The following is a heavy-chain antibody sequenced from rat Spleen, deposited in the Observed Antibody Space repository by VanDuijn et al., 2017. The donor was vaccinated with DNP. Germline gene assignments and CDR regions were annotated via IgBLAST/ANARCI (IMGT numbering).Heavy chain of an antibody. D-gene: IGHD4-3*01. Sequence: EVQLVESGGGLVQPGRSMKLSCAASGFTFSNYFMTWVRQAPAKGLEWVASISTGGGNTYYRDSVKGRFTISRDNAKSTLYLQMNSLRSEDTATYYCASLNSAIFDYWGQGVMVTVSS. CDR1: GFTFSNYF. CDR3: ASLNSAIFDY. V-gene: IGHV5-25*01. J-gene: IGHJ2*01. CDR2: ISTGGGNT.